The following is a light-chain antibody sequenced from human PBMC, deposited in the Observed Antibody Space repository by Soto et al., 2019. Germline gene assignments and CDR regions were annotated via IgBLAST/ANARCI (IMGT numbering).Light chain of an antibody. Sequence: ETLLTQSPATLSMSPGETATLSCRASQSVSNSLAWYRQRPGQPPSLLIYATSTRATGVPARFTGSGSGTEFTLTISSLQPDDFATYYCQQYNDYPITFGQGTRLEIK. CDR2: ATS. J-gene: IGKJ5*01. CDR3: QQYNDYPIT. CDR1: QSVSNS. V-gene: IGKV3-15*01.